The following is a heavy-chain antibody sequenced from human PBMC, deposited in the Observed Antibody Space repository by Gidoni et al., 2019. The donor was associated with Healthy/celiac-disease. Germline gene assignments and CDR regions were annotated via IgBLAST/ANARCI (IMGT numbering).Heavy chain of an antibody. CDR3: ARVGGVVPAAMRFDP. CDR1: GFTFSGYW. CDR2: IKQDGSEK. Sequence: EVQLVESGGGLVQPGGSLRLSCAASGFTFSGYWMSWFRQAPGKGLEWVANIKQDGSEKYYVDSVKGRFTISRDNAKNSLYLQMNSLRAEDTAVYYCARVGGVVPAAMRFDPWGQGTLVTVSS. J-gene: IGHJ5*02. D-gene: IGHD2-2*01. V-gene: IGHV3-7*01.